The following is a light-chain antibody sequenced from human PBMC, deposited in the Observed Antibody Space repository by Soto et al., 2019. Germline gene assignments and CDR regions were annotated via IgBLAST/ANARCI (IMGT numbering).Light chain of an antibody. J-gene: IGLJ1*01. CDR1: SSDVGTYNY. V-gene: IGLV2-14*01. Sequence: QPVLTQPASVSGSPGQSITISCTGNSSDVGTYNYVSWYQHHPGKAPKLIIYEVSNRPSGVSNRFSGSKSGSTASLTISGLQAEDEADYHCTSYTRDTALVFGTGTKLTVL. CDR2: EVS. CDR3: TSYTRDTALV.